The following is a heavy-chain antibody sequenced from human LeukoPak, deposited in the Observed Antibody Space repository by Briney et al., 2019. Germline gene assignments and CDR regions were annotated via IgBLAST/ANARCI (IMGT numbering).Heavy chain of an antibody. CDR1: GFTFSSYD. Sequence: GGSLRLSCAASGFTFSSYDMPWVRQATGKGLEWVSAIGTAGDTYYPGSVKGRFTISRENAKNSLYLQMNSLRAGDTAVYYCARAGGTDAFDIWGQGTMVTVSS. D-gene: IGHD1-1*01. CDR2: IGTAGDT. J-gene: IGHJ3*02. V-gene: IGHV3-13*01. CDR3: ARAGGTDAFDI.